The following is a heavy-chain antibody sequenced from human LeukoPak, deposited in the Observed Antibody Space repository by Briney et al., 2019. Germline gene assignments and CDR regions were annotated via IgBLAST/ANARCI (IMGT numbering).Heavy chain of an antibody. CDR3: ARHKTHSSSSKNWFDP. D-gene: IGHD6-6*01. CDR2: IYPGDSDT. J-gene: IGHJ5*02. Sequence: GESLKISCKGSGYSFTSYWIGWVRQMPGKGLEWMGIIYPGDSDTRYSPSFQGRVTISADKSISTAYLQWSSLKASDTAMYYCARHKTHSSSSKNWFDPWGQGTLVTVSS. V-gene: IGHV5-51*01. CDR1: GYSFTSYW.